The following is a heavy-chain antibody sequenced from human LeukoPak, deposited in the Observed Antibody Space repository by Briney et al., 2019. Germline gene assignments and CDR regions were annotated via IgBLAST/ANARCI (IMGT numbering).Heavy chain of an antibody. D-gene: IGHD3-3*01. CDR2: INHSGST. V-gene: IGHV4-34*01. J-gene: IGHJ3*02. CDR3: ARIIDITIFGVVHDAFDI. Sequence: SETLSLTCAVYGGSFSGYYWSWIRQPPGKGLEWIGEINHSGSTNYNPSLKSRVTISVDTSKNQFSLKLSSVTAADTAVYYRARIIDITIFGVVHDAFDIWGQGTMVTVSS. CDR1: GGSFSGYY.